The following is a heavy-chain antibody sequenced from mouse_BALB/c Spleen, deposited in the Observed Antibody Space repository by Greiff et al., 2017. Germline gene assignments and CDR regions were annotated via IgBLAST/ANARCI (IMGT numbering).Heavy chain of an antibody. J-gene: IGHJ2*01. Sequence: EVKLQESGGDLVKPGGSLKLSCAASGFTFSSYGMSWVRQTPDKRLEWVATISSGGSYTYYPDSVKGRFTISRDNAKNTLYLQMSSLKSEDTAMYYCARHGPYYFDYWGQGTTLTVSS. CDR2: ISSGGSYT. CDR1: GFTFSSYG. CDR3: ARHGPYYFDY. V-gene: IGHV5-6*01.